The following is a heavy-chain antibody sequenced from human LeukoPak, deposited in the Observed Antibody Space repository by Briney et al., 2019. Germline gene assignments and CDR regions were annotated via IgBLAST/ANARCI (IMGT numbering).Heavy chain of an antibody. D-gene: IGHD2-21*01. Sequence: GGSLRLSCAASGFTFSSYAMSWVRQAPGKGLEWVSAISGSGGSTYYADSVKGRFTISRDNSKNTLYLQMNSLRAEDTAVYYCAKDNQLGAVVVIATLYYFDYWGQGTLVTVAS. CDR2: ISGSGGST. J-gene: IGHJ4*02. CDR1: GFTFSSYA. CDR3: AKDNQLGAVVVIATLYYFDY. V-gene: IGHV3-23*01.